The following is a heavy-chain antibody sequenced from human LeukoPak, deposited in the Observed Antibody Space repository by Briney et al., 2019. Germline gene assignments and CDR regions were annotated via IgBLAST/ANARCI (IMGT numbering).Heavy chain of an antibody. V-gene: IGHV4-59*11. Sequence: PSETLSLTCTVSGGSISSHYWSWIRQPPGKGLEWIGYIYYSGSTNYNPSLKSRVTISVDTSKNQFSLKLSSVTAADTAVYYCASSMRGSVFWSGYYWYFDYWGQGTLVTVSS. J-gene: IGHJ4*02. CDR3: ASSMRGSVFWSGYYWYFDY. CDR1: GGSISSHY. CDR2: IYYSGST. D-gene: IGHD3-3*01.